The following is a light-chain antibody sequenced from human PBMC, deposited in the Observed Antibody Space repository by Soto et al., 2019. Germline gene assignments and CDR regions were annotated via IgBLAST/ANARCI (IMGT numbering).Light chain of an antibody. CDR3: QDYGTTAPWT. CDR2: RGS. CDR1: QNIRGNE. J-gene: IGKJ1*01. V-gene: IGKV3-20*01. Sequence: EVVLTQSPGTLSLSPGERATLSCRASQNIRGNELAWYQQKPGQAPRLLIYRGSSRATGIPDRFSGRGSGTDFTLTDSRLEPEDVAVYYCQDYGTTAPWTFGQGTKVEIK.